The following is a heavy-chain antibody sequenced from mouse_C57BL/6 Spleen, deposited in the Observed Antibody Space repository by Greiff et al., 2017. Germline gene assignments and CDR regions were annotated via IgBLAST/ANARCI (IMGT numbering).Heavy chain of an antibody. CDR3: ARDRITTGGGYFDY. CDR2: ISDGGSYT. D-gene: IGHD1-1*01. V-gene: IGHV5-4*01. Sequence: DVKLVESGGGLVKPGGSLKLSCAASGFTFSSYAMSWVRQTPEKRLEWVATISDGGSYTYYPDNVKGRFTISRDNAKNNLYLQMSHLKSEDTAMYYCARDRITTGGGYFDYWGQGTTLTVSS. CDR1: GFTFSSYA. J-gene: IGHJ2*01.